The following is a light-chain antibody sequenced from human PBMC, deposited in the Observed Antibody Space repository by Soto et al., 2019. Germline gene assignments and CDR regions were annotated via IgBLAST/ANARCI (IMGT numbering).Light chain of an antibody. J-gene: IGKJ5*01. CDR2: GAF. CDR3: QQRNVWPPVT. CDR1: PSVTNF. Sequence: EIVLTQSPSTLLLSPGEIATLSCSASPSVTNFLAWYQQKPGQAPRLLIYGAFNRATGIPARFSGSGSGTDFTLTISSLEPEDSAVYYCQQRNVWPPVTFGQGTRLEI. V-gene: IGKV3-11*01.